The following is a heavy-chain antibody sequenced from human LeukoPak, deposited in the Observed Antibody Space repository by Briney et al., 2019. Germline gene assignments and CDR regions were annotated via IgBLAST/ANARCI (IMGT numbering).Heavy chain of an antibody. CDR2: INPSGGST. CDR3: ARGPYDILTGYVVYYYYYYMDV. J-gene: IGHJ6*03. Sequence: ASVKVSCKASGYTFTSYYMHWVRQAPGQGLEWMGIINPSGGSTSYARKFQGRVTITADKSTSTAYMELSSLRSEDTAVYYCARGPYDILTGYVVYYYYYYMDVWGKGTTVTVSS. D-gene: IGHD3-9*01. V-gene: IGHV1-46*01. CDR1: GYTFTSYY.